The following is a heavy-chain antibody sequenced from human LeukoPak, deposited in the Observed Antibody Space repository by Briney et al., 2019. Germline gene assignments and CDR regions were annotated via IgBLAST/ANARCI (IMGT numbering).Heavy chain of an antibody. CDR2: ITISGHTK. CDR3: ARGDPHADL. CDR1: GFDLSTYE. V-gene: IGHV3-48*03. J-gene: IGHJ5*02. Sequence: GGSLTLSCAASGFDLSTYEMNWVRQAPGKGLEWIADITISGHTKNYADSVKGRFTISRDNARTSLHLQMNSLRVEDTGVYYCARGDPHADLWGQGTLVTVSS.